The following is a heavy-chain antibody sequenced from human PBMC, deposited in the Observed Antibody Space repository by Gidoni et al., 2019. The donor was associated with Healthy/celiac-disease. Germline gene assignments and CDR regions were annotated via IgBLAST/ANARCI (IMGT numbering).Heavy chain of an antibody. J-gene: IGHJ4*02. Sequence: QLQLQESGPGLVKPSETLSLTCTVSGGSISSSSYYWGWIRQPPGKGLEWIGSIYYSGSTYYNPSLKSRVTISVDTSKNQFSLKLSSVTAADTAVYYCARLVVPAARPFDYWGQGTLVTVSS. D-gene: IGHD2-2*01. CDR2: IYYSGST. CDR1: GGSISSSSYY. CDR3: ARLVVPAARPFDY. V-gene: IGHV4-39*01.